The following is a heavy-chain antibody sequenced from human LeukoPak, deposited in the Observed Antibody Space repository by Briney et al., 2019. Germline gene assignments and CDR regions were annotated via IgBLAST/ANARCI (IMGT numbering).Heavy chain of an antibody. CDR1: GLTFNNDW. Sequence: GGSLRLSCVGSGLTFNNDWMNWVRQAPGKGLEWLGLIKSTLDGGTVEYAAPVEGRFIISRDDSKKTLYLQMTSLKMDDTAMYFCASYTSANSGLFGTWGPGTLVTVSS. CDR3: ASYTSANSGLFGT. D-gene: IGHD3-22*01. CDR2: IKSTLDGGTV. V-gene: IGHV3-15*01. J-gene: IGHJ5*02.